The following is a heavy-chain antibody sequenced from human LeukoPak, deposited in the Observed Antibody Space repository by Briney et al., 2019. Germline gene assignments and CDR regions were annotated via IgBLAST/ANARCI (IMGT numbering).Heavy chain of an antibody. J-gene: IGHJ4*02. Sequence: SETLSLTCTVSGDSISSSSYYWGWIRPPPGTWLAWIGSIYYSGSTYYNPSLKSRVTISVDTSKNQFSLRLSSVTAADTAVYYCARGPLVLRYFDWLSKAKYYFDYWGQGTLVTVSS. CDR2: IYYSGST. V-gene: IGHV4-39*07. D-gene: IGHD3-9*01. CDR1: GDSISSSSYY. CDR3: ARGPLVLRYFDWLSKAKYYFDY.